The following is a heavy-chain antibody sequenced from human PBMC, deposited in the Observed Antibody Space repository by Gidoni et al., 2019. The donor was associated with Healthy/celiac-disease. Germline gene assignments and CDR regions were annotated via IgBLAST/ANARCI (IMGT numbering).Heavy chain of an antibody. CDR3: ARESIVGETFDY. CDR1: GFTFSSYG. J-gene: IGHJ4*02. CDR2: IWYDGSNK. V-gene: IGHV3-33*01. D-gene: IGHD1-26*01. Sequence: QVQLVESGGGVVQPGRSLRLSCAASGFTFSSYGMHWVRQAPGKGLEWVAVIWYDGSNKYYADSVKGRFTISRDNSKNTLYLQMNSLRAEDTAVYYCARESIVGETFDYWGQGTLVTVSS.